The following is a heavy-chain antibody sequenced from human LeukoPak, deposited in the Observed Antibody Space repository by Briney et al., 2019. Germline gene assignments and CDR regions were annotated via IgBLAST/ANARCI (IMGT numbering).Heavy chain of an antibody. D-gene: IGHD3-10*01. Sequence: ASVNVSCKSSEYTFTGSYMHWARQAPGQGLEWMGWINSHSGGTNYTQKFQGRVTMTRDTSITTAYMELSRLGSDDTAVYYCARNMVRGSPVGIYWYYDLWGRGTLVTVSS. CDR2: INSHSGGT. CDR1: EYTFTGSY. CDR3: ARNMVRGSPVGIYWYYDL. J-gene: IGHJ2*01. V-gene: IGHV1-2*02.